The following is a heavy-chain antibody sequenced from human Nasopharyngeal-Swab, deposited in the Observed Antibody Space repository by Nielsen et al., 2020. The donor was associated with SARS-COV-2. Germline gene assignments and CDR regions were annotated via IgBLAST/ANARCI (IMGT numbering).Heavy chain of an antibody. J-gene: IGHJ4*02. Sequence: GVLKISCAASVFTFRSYNMNWVRQAPGKGLEWVSYISSSSLTIYYADSVKGRFTISRDNAKNSLYLQMNSLREEDTAVYYCARDRSNGYSYVSDYWGQGTLVTVSS. D-gene: IGHD3-22*01. V-gene: IGHV3-48*02. CDR2: ISSSSLTI. CDR1: VFTFRSYN. CDR3: ARDRSNGYSYVSDY.